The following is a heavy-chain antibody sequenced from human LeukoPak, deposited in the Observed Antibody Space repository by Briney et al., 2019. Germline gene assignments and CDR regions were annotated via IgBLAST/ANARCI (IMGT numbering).Heavy chain of an antibody. Sequence: SETLSLTCTVSGGSISSGGYYWSWIRQHPGKGLEWIGYIHHSGSTYYNPSLKSRLIISLDTSKNQFSLKLNSVTAADTAVYYCARRGASFDYWGQGTLVTVSS. CDR3: ARRGASFDY. CDR2: IHHSGST. D-gene: IGHD3-10*01. J-gene: IGHJ4*02. CDR1: GGSISSGGYY. V-gene: IGHV4-31*03.